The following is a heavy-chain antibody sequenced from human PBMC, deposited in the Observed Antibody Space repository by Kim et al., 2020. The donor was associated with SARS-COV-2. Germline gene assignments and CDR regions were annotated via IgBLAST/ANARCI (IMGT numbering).Heavy chain of an antibody. J-gene: IGHJ5*02. V-gene: IGHV4-59*09. CDR3: ARGGYSYGFLGDGFDP. Sequence: SLTSRVTISVDTSKNQFSLKLSSVTAADTAVYYCARGGYSYGFLGDGFDPWGQGTLVTVSS. D-gene: IGHD5-18*01.